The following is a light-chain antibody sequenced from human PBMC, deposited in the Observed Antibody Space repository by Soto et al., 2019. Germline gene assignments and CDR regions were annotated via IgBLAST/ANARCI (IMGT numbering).Light chain of an antibody. CDR1: QSVSSNY. V-gene: IGKV3-20*01. Sequence: EIVLTQSPGTLSLSPGQRATLSCRASQSVSSNYLAWYQQKPGQAPRLLIYGASRRATGIPDRFSASVSGTDFTLTISRLESADFAVFYCHHYGPSPLAFGQGTKVEIK. CDR2: GAS. CDR3: HHYGPSPLA. J-gene: IGKJ1*01.